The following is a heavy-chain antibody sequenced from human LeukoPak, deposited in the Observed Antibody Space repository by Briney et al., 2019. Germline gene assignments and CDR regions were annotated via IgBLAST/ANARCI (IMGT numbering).Heavy chain of an antibody. CDR2: IYSGGST. D-gene: IGHD2-2*01. CDR3: VKDPVPPAAAN. J-gene: IGHJ4*02. CDR1: GFTVSSNY. Sequence: GGSLRLSCAASGFTVSSNYMSWVRQAPGKGLEWVSVIYSGGSTYYADSVKGRFTISRDNSKNTLYLQMSSLRAEDTAVYYCVKDPVPPAAANWGQGTLVTVSS. V-gene: IGHV3-66*02.